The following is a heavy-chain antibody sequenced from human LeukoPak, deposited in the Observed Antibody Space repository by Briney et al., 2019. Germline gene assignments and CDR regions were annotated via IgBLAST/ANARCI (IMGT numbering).Heavy chain of an antibody. D-gene: IGHD5-18*01. CDR3: VRRGSRGYSYAV. V-gene: IGHV5-51*01. Sequence: EALKISCKGFGYSFTSYWIGWVRQMPGKGLEWMGIIYPGDSDNRYSPSFQGQVTISADKSITTAYLQWSSLKASDTAMYYCVRRGSRGYSYAVWGQGTLVTVSS. CDR2: IYPGDSDN. CDR1: GYSFTSYW. J-gene: IGHJ4*02.